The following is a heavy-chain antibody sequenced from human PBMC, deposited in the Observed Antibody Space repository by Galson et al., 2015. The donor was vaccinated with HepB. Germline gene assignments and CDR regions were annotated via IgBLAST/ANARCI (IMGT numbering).Heavy chain of an antibody. CDR3: AREGGGDYYYGMDV. D-gene: IGHD3-10*01. Sequence: SLRLSCAASGFTFSRYEMNWVRQAPGKGLEWVSYISSSGSAIYNADSVKGRFTISRDNAKNSLYLQMNSLRAEDTAVYYCAREGGGDYYYGMDVWGQGTTVTVSS. J-gene: IGHJ6*02. CDR1: GFTFSRYE. V-gene: IGHV3-48*03. CDR2: ISSSGSAI.